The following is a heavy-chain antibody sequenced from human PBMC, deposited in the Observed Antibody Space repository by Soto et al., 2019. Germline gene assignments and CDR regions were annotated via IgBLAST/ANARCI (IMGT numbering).Heavy chain of an antibody. CDR1: GFTFSSYA. Sequence: EVQLLESGGGLVQPGGSLRLSCAASGFTFSSYAMSWVRQAPGKGLEWVSAISGSGGSTYYADSVKGRFTISRDNSKNTRYLQMNSLRAEDTAVYYCAKAHTMIVVVEADYWGQGTLVTVSS. CDR3: AKAHTMIVVVEADY. D-gene: IGHD3-22*01. CDR2: ISGSGGST. J-gene: IGHJ4*02. V-gene: IGHV3-23*01.